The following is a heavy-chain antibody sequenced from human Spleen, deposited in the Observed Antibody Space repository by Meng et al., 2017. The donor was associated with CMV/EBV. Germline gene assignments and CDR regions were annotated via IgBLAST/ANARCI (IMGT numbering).Heavy chain of an antibody. D-gene: IGHD3-16*02. CDR1: GFNFNRYY. CDR2: ITPAFETA. V-gene: IGHV1-69*05. CDR3: ARGPSITVGGVIIWPLED. J-gene: IGHJ4*02. Sequence: SVKVSCKPSGFNFNRYYIHWVRQAPGQGLEWMGGITPAFETADYAQKFRDRVTITTDDSATTAYMEMSSLGSEDTAVYFCARGPSITVGGVIIWPLEDWGQGTLVTVSS.